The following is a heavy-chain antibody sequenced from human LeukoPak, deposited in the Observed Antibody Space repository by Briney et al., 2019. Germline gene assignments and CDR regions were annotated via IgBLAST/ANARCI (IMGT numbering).Heavy chain of an antibody. Sequence: SETLSLTCTVSGGSISSSSYYWGWIRQPPGKGLEWIGSIYYSGSTYYNPSLKSRVTISVDTSKNQFSLKLSSVTAADTAVYYCARHRCNSCYSEYWGQGTLVTVSS. V-gene: IGHV4-39*07. D-gene: IGHD2/OR15-2a*01. CDR1: GGSISSSSYY. CDR2: IYYSGST. CDR3: ARHRCNSCYSEY. J-gene: IGHJ4*02.